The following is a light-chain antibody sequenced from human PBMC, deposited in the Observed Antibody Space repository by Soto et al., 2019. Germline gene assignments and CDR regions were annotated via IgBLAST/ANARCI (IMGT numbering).Light chain of an antibody. CDR1: RSNIGSNY. CDR3: AAWDDSLSALYV. J-gene: IGLJ1*01. V-gene: IGLV1-47*02. Sequence: QSALTQPPSASGTPGQRVTISCSESRSNIGSNYVYWYQHLPGTAPKLLIHSNNQRPSGVPDRFSGSKSGTSASLAISGLRSEDEADYYCAAWDDSLSALYVFGTGTKVTVL. CDR2: SNN.